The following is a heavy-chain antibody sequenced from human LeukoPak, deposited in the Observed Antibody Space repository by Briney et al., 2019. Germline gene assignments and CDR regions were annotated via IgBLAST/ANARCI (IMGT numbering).Heavy chain of an antibody. CDR3: ARDDGDYAHPVDY. Sequence: GGSLRLSCAASGFTFSSYAMSWVRQAPGKGLEWVSAISGSGGSTYYADSVKGRFTISRDNAKNSLFLQMTSLRAEDTAVYYCARDDGDYAHPVDYWGQGTLVTVSS. CDR2: ISGSGGST. V-gene: IGHV3-23*01. D-gene: IGHD4-17*01. CDR1: GFTFSSYA. J-gene: IGHJ4*02.